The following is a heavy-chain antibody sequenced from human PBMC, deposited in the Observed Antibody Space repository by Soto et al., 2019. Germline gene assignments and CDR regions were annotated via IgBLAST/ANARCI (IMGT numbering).Heavy chain of an antibody. CDR1: GFTFSSYA. CDR3: ARDFIFGVVTPYYYYGMDV. J-gene: IGHJ6*02. CDR2: ISYDGSNK. Sequence: GGSLRLSCAASGFTFSSYAMHWVRQAPGKGLEWVAVISYDGSNKYYADSVKDRFTISRDNSKNTLYLQMNSLRAEDTAVYYCARDFIFGVVTPYYYYGMDVWGQGTTVTVSS. D-gene: IGHD3-3*02. V-gene: IGHV3-30-3*01.